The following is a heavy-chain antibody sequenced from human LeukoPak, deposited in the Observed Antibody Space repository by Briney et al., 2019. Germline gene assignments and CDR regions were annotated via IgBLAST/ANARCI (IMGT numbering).Heavy chain of an antibody. V-gene: IGHV4-34*01. D-gene: IGHD3-22*01. CDR3: ASLYYYDLNFDY. J-gene: IGHJ4*02. Sequence: SETLSLTCAVYGGSFSGYYWSWIRQPPGKGLEWIGEINHSGSTNYNPSLKSRVTISVDTSKNHFSLKLSSVTAADTAVYYCASLYYYDLNFDYWGQGTLVTVSS. CDR1: GGSFSGYY. CDR2: INHSGST.